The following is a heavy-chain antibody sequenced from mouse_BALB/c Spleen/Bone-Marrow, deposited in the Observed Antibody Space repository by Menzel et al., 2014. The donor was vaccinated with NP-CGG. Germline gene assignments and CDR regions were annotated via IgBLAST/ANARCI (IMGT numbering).Heavy chain of an antibody. CDR3: ARGLRWCFDV. CDR2: IYPGNSDT. Sequence: EVQLQQSGTVLARPGASVKMSCKASGYSFISYWMHWVKERPGQGLEWIGAIYPGNSDTSYNQKFKGKAKLTAVTSASTAYMELSSLTNEDSAVYYCARGLRWCFDVWGAGTTVTVSS. J-gene: IGHJ1*01. D-gene: IGHD1-1*01. CDR1: GYSFISYW. V-gene: IGHV1-5*01.